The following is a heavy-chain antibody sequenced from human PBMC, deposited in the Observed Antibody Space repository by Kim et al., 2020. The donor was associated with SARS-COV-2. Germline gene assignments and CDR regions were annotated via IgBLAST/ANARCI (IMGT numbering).Heavy chain of an antibody. V-gene: IGHV3-30*04. D-gene: IGHD2-15*01. J-gene: IGHJ6*02. CDR1: GFTFSSYA. Sequence: GGSLRLSCAASGFTFSSYAMHWVRQAPGKGLEWVAVISYDGSNKYYADSVKGRFTISRDNSKNTLYLQMNSLRAEDTAVYYCARDEDIVVVVAATEKFSRYYGMVVWGQGTTVTVSS. CDR2: ISYDGSNK. CDR3: ARDEDIVVVVAATEKFSRYYGMVV.